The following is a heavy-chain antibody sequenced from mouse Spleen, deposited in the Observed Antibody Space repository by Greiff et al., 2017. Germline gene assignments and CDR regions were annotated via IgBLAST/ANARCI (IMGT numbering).Heavy chain of an antibody. CDR3: ARKVGIYYDL. CDR1: GYTFTSYW. CDR2: IDPSDSYT. D-gene: IGHD2-4*01. J-gene: IGHJ2*01. Sequence: VQLQESGAELVMPGASVKLSCKASGYTFTSYWMHWVKQRPGQGLEWIGEIDPSDSYTNYNQKFKGKATLTVDKSSSTAYMQLSSLTSEDSAVYYCARKVGIYYDLWGQGTTLTVSS. V-gene: IGHV1-69*01.